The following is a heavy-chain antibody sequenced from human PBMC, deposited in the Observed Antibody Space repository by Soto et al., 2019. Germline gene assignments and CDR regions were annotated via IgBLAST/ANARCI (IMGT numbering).Heavy chain of an antibody. CDR3: AGHWLIYHRSDY. D-gene: IGHD2-2*02. V-gene: IGHV4-39*01. CDR2: IYYDGST. J-gene: IGHJ4*01. Sequence: PSETLSLTCTVSGGSISSSDYYWGWIRQPPGKGLEWIGSIYYDGSTYYHPSFKSRVTISVDTSKNQFSLKLSSVTAADTAVYYCAGHWLIYHRSDYWGQGTLVTVSS. CDR1: GGSISSSDYY.